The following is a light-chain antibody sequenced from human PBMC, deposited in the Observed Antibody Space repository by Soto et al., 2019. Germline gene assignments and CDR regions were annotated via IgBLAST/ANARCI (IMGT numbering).Light chain of an antibody. CDR1: QSVSSSY. J-gene: IGKJ2*01. Sequence: EVVLTQSPGTLSLSPGERATLSCRASQSVSSSYLAWYQQRPGQSPRLLIYGASIRATGIPDRFSGSASGAYFTLTISRLEPEDFAIYYCQEYGNSPPRYTFGQGTKLEIK. V-gene: IGKV3-20*01. CDR2: GAS. CDR3: QEYGNSPPRYT.